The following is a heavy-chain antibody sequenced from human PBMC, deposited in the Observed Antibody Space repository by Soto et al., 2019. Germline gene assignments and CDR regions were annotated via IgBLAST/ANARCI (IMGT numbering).Heavy chain of an antibody. Sequence: GGFLRLSCAASGFTFSSYAMSWVRQAPGKGLEWVSAISGSGGSTYYADSVKGRFTISRDNSKNTLYLQMNSLRAEDTAVYYCAKDGATNYYDSSGYYFRWGQGTLVTVSS. CDR2: ISGSGGST. CDR1: GFTFSSYA. CDR3: AKDGATNYYDSSGYYFR. V-gene: IGHV3-23*01. D-gene: IGHD3-22*01. J-gene: IGHJ4*02.